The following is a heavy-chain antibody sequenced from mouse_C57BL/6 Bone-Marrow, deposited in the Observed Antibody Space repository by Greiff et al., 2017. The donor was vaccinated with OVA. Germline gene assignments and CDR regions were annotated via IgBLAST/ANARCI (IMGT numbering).Heavy chain of an antibody. Sequence: QVQLKQSGPGLVQPSQSLSITCTVSGFSLTSYGVHWVRQSPGKGLEWLGVIWSGGSTDYNAAFISRLSISKDNSKSQVFFKMNSLQADDTAIYYCARNLGYSNYVGYAMDYWGQGTSVTVSS. CDR2: IWSGGST. V-gene: IGHV2-2*01. D-gene: IGHD2-5*01. J-gene: IGHJ4*01. CDR1: GFSLTSYG. CDR3: ARNLGYSNYVGYAMDY.